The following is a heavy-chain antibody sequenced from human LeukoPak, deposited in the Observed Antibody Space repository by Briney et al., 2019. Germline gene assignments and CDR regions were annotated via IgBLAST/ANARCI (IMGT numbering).Heavy chain of an antibody. CDR3: ARGPFPPAATVATNNWFDP. V-gene: IGHV1-69*13. Sequence: ASVKVSCKASGYTFTSYGISWVRQAPGQGLEWMGGIIPMFGTENYAQKFQGRVTITADESANIAYMELSSLRSEDTAVYYCARGPFPPAATVATNNWFDPWGQGTLVTVSS. CDR1: GYTFTSYG. CDR2: IIPMFGTE. D-gene: IGHD6-13*01. J-gene: IGHJ5*02.